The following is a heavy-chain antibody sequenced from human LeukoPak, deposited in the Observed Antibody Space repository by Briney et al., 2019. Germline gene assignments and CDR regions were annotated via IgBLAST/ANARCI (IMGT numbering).Heavy chain of an antibody. CDR2: IYSGGST. CDR3: ARGAEDIVFYFDH. CDR1: GFTFSSYA. J-gene: IGHJ4*02. V-gene: IGHV3-53*01. D-gene: IGHD2-15*01. Sequence: GGSLRLSCAASGFTFSSYAMSWVRQAPGKGLEWVSVIYSGGSTYYGDSVKGRFTISRDNSKNTLYLQMNSLRAEDTAVYYCARGAEDIVFYFDHWGQGTLVTVSS.